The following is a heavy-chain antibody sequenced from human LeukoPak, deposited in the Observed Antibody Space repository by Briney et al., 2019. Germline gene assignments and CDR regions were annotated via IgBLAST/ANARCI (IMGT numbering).Heavy chain of an antibody. V-gene: IGHV3-30*18. CDR2: ISYDGSNK. J-gene: IGHJ4*02. D-gene: IGHD6-19*01. CDR3: AKGWQWLSSF. CDR1: GFTFSSYW. Sequence: GGSLRLSCAASGFTFSSYWMSWVRQAPGKGLEWVAVISYDGSNKYYADSVKGRFTISRDNSKNTLYLQMNSLRAEDTAVYYCAKGWQWLSSFWGQGTLVTVSS.